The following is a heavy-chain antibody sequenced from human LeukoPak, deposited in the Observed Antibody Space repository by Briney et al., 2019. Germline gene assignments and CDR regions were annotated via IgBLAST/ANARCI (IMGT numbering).Heavy chain of an antibody. CDR1: GGSFSGYY. CDR2: INHSGST. Sequence: SETLSLTCAVYGGSFSGYYWSWIRQPPGKGLEWIGEINHSGSTYYNPSLKSRVTISVDTSKNQFSLKLSSVTAADTAVYYCARYCSGGSCSPPGFDYWGQGTLVTVSS. V-gene: IGHV4-34*01. CDR3: ARYCSGGSCSPPGFDY. D-gene: IGHD2-15*01. J-gene: IGHJ4*02.